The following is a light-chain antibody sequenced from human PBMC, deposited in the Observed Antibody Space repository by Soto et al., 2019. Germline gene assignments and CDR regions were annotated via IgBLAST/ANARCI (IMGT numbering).Light chain of an antibody. V-gene: IGKV3-20*01. CDR3: QQYGSSPLT. J-gene: IGKJ1*01. CDR2: GAS. Sequence: EIVLTQSPGTLSLSPGERATLSCRASQSVSSIYLAWYQQKPGQAPRRLIYGASSRATGIPDRFSGSGSGTDFTLTISRLEPEDFAVYYCQQYGSSPLTFGQGNKVEIK. CDR1: QSVSSIY.